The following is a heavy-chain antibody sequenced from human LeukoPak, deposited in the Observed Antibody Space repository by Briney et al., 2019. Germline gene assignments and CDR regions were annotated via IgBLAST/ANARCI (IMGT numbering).Heavy chain of an antibody. CDR1: GFTFGNDW. J-gene: IGHJ4*02. V-gene: IGHV3-74*01. D-gene: IGHD1-26*01. CDR2: INTDGSTT. CDR3: ARGRGGGYHY. Sequence: GGALRLSCAASGFTFGNDWMHWVRHAPGKGLVWVSRINTDGSTTTYADSVKGRFTISRDNAKNTLYLQMNSLRVEDTAVYYCARGRGGGYHYWGQGTLVTVSS.